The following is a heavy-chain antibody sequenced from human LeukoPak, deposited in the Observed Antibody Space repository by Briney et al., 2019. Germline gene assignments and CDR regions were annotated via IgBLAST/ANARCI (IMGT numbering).Heavy chain of an antibody. V-gene: IGHV3-23*01. CDR1: GFTFSSYA. CDR2: ISGSGGST. Sequence: PGGSLRLSCAAPGFTFSSYAMSWVRQAPGKGLEGVSVISGSGGSTYYADSVKGRFTISRDHSKNTLYLQMNSLRAEDTAVYYCVKDPICSSTTCLRWFDPWGQGTLVTVSS. CDR3: VKDPICSSTTCLRWFDP. D-gene: IGHD2-2*01. J-gene: IGHJ5*02.